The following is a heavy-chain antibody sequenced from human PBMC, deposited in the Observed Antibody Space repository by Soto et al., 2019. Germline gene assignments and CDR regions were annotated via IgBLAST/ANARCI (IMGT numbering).Heavy chain of an antibody. CDR1: GYTFTSYG. Sequence: ASVKVSCKASGYTFTSYGISWVRQAPGQGLEWMGWISAYNGNTNYAQKLQGRVTMTTDTSTSTAYMELRSLRSDDTAVYYCARGSSSSWYGTYYYYGMDVWGQGTTVTVSS. V-gene: IGHV1-18*04. CDR3: ARGSSSSWYGTYYYYGMDV. J-gene: IGHJ6*02. CDR2: ISAYNGNT. D-gene: IGHD6-13*01.